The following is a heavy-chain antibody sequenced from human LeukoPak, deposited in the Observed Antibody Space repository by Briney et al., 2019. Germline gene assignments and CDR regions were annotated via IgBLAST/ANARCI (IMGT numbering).Heavy chain of an antibody. V-gene: IGHV1-69*05. J-gene: IGHJ3*02. Sequence: SVKVSCKASGGTFSSYAISWVRQAPGQGLEWMGGIIPIFGTANYAQKFQGRVTITTDESTSTAYMELSSLRSEDTAVYYCARGTVKLGYCSSTSCGDAFDIWGQGTMVTVSS. CDR3: ARGTVKLGYCSSTSCGDAFDI. CDR1: GGTFSSYA. D-gene: IGHD2-2*01. CDR2: IIPIFGTA.